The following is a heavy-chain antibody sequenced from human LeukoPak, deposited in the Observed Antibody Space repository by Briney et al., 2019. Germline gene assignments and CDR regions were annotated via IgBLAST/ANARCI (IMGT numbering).Heavy chain of an antibody. CDR3: AREGRSTYYDILTGSLWGSYYYYGMDV. Sequence: GGSLRLSCTASGFTFSSYGMHWVRQAPGEGPEWVAVIWYDGSNKYYADSVKGRFTISRDNSKNTLYLQMNSLRAEDTAVYYCAREGRSTYYDILTGSLWGSYYYYGMDVWAQGTTVTASS. D-gene: IGHD3-9*01. J-gene: IGHJ6*02. CDR2: IWYDGSNK. CDR1: GFTFSSYG. V-gene: IGHV3-33*08.